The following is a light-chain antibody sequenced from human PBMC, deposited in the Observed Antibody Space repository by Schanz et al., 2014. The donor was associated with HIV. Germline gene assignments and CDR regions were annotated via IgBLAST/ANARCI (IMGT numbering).Light chain of an antibody. V-gene: IGKV2-30*02. CDR3: MQCRQAPPT. J-gene: IGKJ1*01. CDR2: KVS. Sequence: DVVMTQSPLSLPVTLGQPASISCRSSQSLVHSDGNTYLNWFQQRPGQSPRRLIYKVSDRDSGVPDRFSGSGSGTDFTLKISRVEAEDVGVYYCMQCRQAPPTFGQGTRVDIK. CDR1: QSLVHSDGNTY.